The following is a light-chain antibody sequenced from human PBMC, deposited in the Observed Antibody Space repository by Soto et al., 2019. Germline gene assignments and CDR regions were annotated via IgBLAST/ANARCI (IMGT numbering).Light chain of an antibody. Sequence: EIVLTQSPGTLSLSPGERATLSCRASQSVSSSYLAWYQQKPGQAPRLLIYGASSRATGIPDRFSGSGSGTDFTLTIRRLEPEDCAVYYCQQYGSSPMYTCGQGTKLEIK. CDR1: QSVSSSY. CDR3: QQYGSSPMYT. V-gene: IGKV3-20*01. J-gene: IGKJ2*01. CDR2: GAS.